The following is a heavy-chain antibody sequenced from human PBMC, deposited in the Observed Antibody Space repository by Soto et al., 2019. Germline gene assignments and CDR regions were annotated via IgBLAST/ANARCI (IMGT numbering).Heavy chain of an antibody. Sequence: SETLSLTCTVSGGSISSYYWSWIRQPPGKGLEWIGYIYYSGSTNYNPSLKSRVTISVDTSKNQFSLKLSSVTAADTAVYYCARLEEKYFFDYWGQGTLVTVSS. V-gene: IGHV4-59*08. CDR2: IYYSGST. CDR1: GGSISSYY. D-gene: IGHD3-9*01. J-gene: IGHJ4*02. CDR3: ARLEEKYFFDY.